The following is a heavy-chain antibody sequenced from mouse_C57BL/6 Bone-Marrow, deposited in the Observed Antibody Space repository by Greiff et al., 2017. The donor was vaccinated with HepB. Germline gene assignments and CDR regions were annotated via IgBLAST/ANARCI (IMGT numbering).Heavy chain of an antibody. V-gene: IGHV1-82*01. CDR2: IYPGDGDT. Sequence: VQGVESGPELVKPGASVKISCKASGYAFSSSWMNWVKQRPGKGLEWIGRIYPGDGDTNYNGKFKGKATLTADKSSSTAYMQLSSLTSEDSAVYFCARSTYGSSWYFDVWGTGTTVTVSS. CDR3: ARSTYGSSWYFDV. CDR1: GYAFSSSW. D-gene: IGHD1-1*01. J-gene: IGHJ1*03.